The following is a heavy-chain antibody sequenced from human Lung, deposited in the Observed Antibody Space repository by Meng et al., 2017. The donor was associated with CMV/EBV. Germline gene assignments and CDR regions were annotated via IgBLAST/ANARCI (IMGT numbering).Heavy chain of an antibody. CDR3: ARDLEY. D-gene: IGHD1-1*01. Sequence: QLQGQGSGPRLVRPSQTLSLPCSASGGSNRSSTYYWAWIRQAPGKGLEWIGSLYDSASTYYHPSLKSRVTISVDTSKTYFSLKLRSVTAEDTAVYYCARDLEYWGQGTLVTVSS. CDR2: LYDSAST. J-gene: IGHJ4*02. V-gene: IGHV4-39*07. CDR1: GGSNRSSTYY.